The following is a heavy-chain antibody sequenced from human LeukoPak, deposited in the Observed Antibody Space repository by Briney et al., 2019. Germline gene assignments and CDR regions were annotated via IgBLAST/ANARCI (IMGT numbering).Heavy chain of an antibody. Sequence: PGGSLRLSCAASGFTFSSMNWVRQAPGKGLEWLSSISSGGMWIYYADSLKGRFTISRDNAKNSLYLQMKSLRVEDTGVYYCARDAGGRTQREGWFDPWGQGTLVTVSS. CDR3: ARDAGGRTQREGWFDP. D-gene: IGHD1-26*01. CDR2: ISSGGMWI. V-gene: IGHV3-21*01. CDR1: GFTFSS. J-gene: IGHJ5*02.